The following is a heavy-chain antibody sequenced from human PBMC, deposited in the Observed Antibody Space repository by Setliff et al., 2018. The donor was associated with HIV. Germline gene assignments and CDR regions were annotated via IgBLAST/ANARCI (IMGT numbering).Heavy chain of an antibody. CDR1: GGTFSSHA. V-gene: IGHV1-69*06. D-gene: IGHD3-22*01. CDR2: IIPIFGTA. J-gene: IGHJ2*01. Sequence: SVKVSCKASGGTFSSHAISWVRQAPGQGLEWMGRIIPIFGTANYAQKFQGRVTITADKSTSTAYMELSSLRSEDTALYYCARVHYYESSGYYDYRYFDLWGRGTLVTVSS. CDR3: ARVHYYESSGYYDYRYFDL.